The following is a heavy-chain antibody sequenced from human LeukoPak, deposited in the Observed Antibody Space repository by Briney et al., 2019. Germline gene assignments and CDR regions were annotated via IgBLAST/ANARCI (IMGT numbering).Heavy chain of an antibody. D-gene: IGHD4-17*01. CDR2: IKQDGSEK. CDR1: GFTFSSYW. Sequence: GGSLRLSCAASGFTFSSYWMSWVRQAPGKGLEWVANIKQDGSEKYYVDSAKGRFTISRDNAKNSLYLQMNSLRAEDTAVYYCAREYGHYYYYYMDVWGKGTTVTASS. V-gene: IGHV3-7*01. CDR3: AREYGHYYYYYMDV. J-gene: IGHJ6*03.